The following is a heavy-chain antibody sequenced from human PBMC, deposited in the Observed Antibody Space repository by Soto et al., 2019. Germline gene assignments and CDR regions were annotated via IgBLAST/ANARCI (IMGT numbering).Heavy chain of an antibody. V-gene: IGHV3-53*01. CDR3: ARGFPSMAYYGEYYFDK. CDR2: IYSGGST. D-gene: IGHD3-10*01. J-gene: IGHJ4*02. Sequence: EVQMVESGGGLIQPGGSLRLSCAAFGFTVSSNYMTWLRQAPGKGLEWVSVIYSGGSTYYADSVKGRFTISRDNSRNTLYLQMNSLRAEDTAVYYCARGFPSMAYYGEYYFDKWGQGTLVTVSS. CDR1: GFTVSSNY.